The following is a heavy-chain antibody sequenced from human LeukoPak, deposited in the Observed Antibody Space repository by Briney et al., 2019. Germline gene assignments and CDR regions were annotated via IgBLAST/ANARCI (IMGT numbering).Heavy chain of an antibody. Sequence: GGSLGLSCAASGFTFSDYYMSWIRQAPGKGLEWVSYISSSGSTIYYADSVKGRFTISRDNAKNSLYLQMNSLRAEDTAVYYCARDHYYYDSSGYYPPLDYWGQGTLVTVSS. D-gene: IGHD3-22*01. J-gene: IGHJ4*02. CDR2: ISSSGSTI. V-gene: IGHV3-11*01. CDR3: ARDHYYYDSSGYYPPLDY. CDR1: GFTFSDYY.